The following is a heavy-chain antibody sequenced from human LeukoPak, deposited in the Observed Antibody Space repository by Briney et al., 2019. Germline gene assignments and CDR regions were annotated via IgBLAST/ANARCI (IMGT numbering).Heavy chain of an antibody. CDR3: ARGLGSGPNDY. J-gene: IGHJ4*02. CDR1: GGSISSGGYS. D-gene: IGHD2-15*01. V-gene: IGHV4-30-4*07. CDR2: IYYSGST. Sequence: SLTLSLTCAVSGGSISSGGYSWSWIRQPPGKGLEWIGYIYYSGSTYYNPSLKSRVTISVDTSKNQFSLKLSSVTAADTAVYYCARGLGSGPNDYWGQGTLVTVSS.